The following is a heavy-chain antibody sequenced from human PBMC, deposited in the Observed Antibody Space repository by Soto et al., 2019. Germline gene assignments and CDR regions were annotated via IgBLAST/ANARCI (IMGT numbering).Heavy chain of an antibody. V-gene: IGHV4-39*01. CDR1: GGSINSSSYF. CDR2: IYYSGST. D-gene: IGHD6-19*01. CDR3: ARHYSSGSRNWFDP. J-gene: IGHJ5*02. Sequence: SETLSLTCSVSGGSINSSSYFWGWVRQPPGQGLEWIGSIYYSGSTYYNPSLRSRVTLSVDTSKNQFSLKLSSVTAAETAVFYCARHYSSGSRNWFDPWGQGTLVTVSS.